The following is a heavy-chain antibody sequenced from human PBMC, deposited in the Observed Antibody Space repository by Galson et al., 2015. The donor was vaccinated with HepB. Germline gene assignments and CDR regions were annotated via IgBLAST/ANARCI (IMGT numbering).Heavy chain of an antibody. CDR3: AKGPIQGPFDY. J-gene: IGHJ4*02. CDR2: IKGERSVK. V-gene: IGHV3-7*03. CDR1: GFTFTTYW. Sequence: SLRLSCAASGFTFTTYWMTWVRKSPGKGLEWVANIKGERSVKFYVDSVKGRFTISRDDATNSPYLQMTSLRAEDNALYYCAKGPIQGPFDYWCQGTLVTVSS. D-gene: IGHD5-18*01.